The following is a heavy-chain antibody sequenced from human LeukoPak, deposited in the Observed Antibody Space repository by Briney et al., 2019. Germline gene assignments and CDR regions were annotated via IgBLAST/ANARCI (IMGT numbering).Heavy chain of an antibody. V-gene: IGHV4-34*01. D-gene: IGHD3-22*01. CDR1: GGSFSGYY. CDR2: INHSGST. CDR3: ARDVDSSDAFDI. J-gene: IGHJ3*02. Sequence: SETLSLTCAVYGGSFSGYYWSWIRQPPGKGLEWIGEINHSGSTYYNPSLKSRVTISVATSKNQFSLKLTSVTAADTAVYYCARDVDSSDAFDIWGQGTMVTVSS.